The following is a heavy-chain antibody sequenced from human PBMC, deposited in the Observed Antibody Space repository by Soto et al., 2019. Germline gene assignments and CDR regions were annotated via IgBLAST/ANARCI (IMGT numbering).Heavy chain of an antibody. CDR1: GGSISGSY. J-gene: IGHJ4*02. V-gene: IGHV4-59*01. CDR3: ARSVAVPGAHIDY. CDR2: VYYTGST. D-gene: IGHD6-19*01. Sequence: PSETLSLTCSVSGGSISGSYWSWIRQSPGKGLEWRGYVYYTGSTNYSPSLRSRVSISVDTSKNEFSLRLSSVTAADTAVYFCARSVAVPGAHIDYWGQGTQVTVSS.